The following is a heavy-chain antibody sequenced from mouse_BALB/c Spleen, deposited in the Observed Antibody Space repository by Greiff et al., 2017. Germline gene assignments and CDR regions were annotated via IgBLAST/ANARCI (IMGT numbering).Heavy chain of an antibody. CDR3: ARRAYYSNCYAMDY. V-gene: IGHV1S130*01. CDR2: IHPNSGNT. D-gene: IGHD2-5*01. CDR1: GYTFTSSW. J-gene: IGHJ4*01. Sequence: VQLQESGSVLVRPGASVKLSCKASGYTFTSSWMHWAKQRPGQGLEWIGEIHPNSGNTNYNEKFKGKATLTVDTSSSTAYVDLSSLTSEDSAVYFCARRAYYSNCYAMDYWGQGTSVTVSS.